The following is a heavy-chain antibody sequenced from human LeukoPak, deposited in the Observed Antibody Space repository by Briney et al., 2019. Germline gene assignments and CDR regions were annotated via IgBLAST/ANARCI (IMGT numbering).Heavy chain of an antibody. V-gene: IGHV3-74*01. J-gene: IGHJ4*02. CDR3: ARGNQADDY. Sequence: PGGPLRLSCAASGFTFGSYWMHWVRQVPGKGLVWVARINPGGSSITYADSVKGRFTISRDNAKNTLYLQMDSLRAEDTGVYYCARGNQADDYWGQGTLVTVSS. D-gene: IGHD1-14*01. CDR1: GFTFGSYW. CDR2: INPGGSSI.